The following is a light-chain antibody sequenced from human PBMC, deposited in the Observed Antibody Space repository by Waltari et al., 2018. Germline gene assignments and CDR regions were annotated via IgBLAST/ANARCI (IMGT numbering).Light chain of an antibody. V-gene: IGKV4-1*01. Sequence: DIVLTQSPDSLAVSLGERATITCKSSQSVLSTSNSKHYLAWYQQKPGQPPDVFMCWAYTRESGVPERFTGGGSGTDFTLTINCLQGDDVAVYYCQKYYVIHRTFGQGTKVEIK. CDR2: WAY. J-gene: IGKJ1*01. CDR3: QKYYVIHRT. CDR1: QSVLSTSNSKHY.